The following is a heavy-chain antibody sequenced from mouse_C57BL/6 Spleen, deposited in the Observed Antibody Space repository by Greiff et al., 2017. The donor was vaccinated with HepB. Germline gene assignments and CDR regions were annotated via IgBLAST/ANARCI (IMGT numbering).Heavy chain of an antibody. CDR1: GYTFTDYN. D-gene: IGHD1-1*01. CDR2: INPNNGGT. V-gene: IGHV1-22*01. CDR3: ARGTESATGYAMDY. Sequence: VQLKQSGPELVKPGASVKMSCKASGYTFTDYNMHWVKQSHGKSLEWIGYINPNNGGTSYNQKFKGKATLTVNKSSSTAYMELRSLTSEDSAVYYCARGTESATGYAMDYWGQGTSVTVSS. J-gene: IGHJ4*01.